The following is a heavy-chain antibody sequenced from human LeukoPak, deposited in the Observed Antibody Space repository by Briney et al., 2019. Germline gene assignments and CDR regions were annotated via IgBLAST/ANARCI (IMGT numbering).Heavy chain of an antibody. J-gene: IGHJ4*02. CDR2: IYYSGST. V-gene: IGHV4-39*07. CDR3: ARVLGIRNYLIGYFDY. CDR1: GGSISSSSYY. Sequence: SSETLSLTCTVSGGSISSSSYYWGWIRQPPGKGLEWIGSIYYSGSTYYNPSLKSRVTISVDTSKNQFSLKLSSVTAADTAVYYCARVLGIRNYLIGYFDYWGQGTLVTVSS. D-gene: IGHD1-7*01.